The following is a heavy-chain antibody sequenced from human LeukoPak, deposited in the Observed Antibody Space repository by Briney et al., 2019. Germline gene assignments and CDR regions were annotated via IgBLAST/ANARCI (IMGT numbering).Heavy chain of an antibody. CDR3: AKGGQGGSGWYVA. CDR1: GFTFSSYA. D-gene: IGHD6-19*01. Sequence: GGSLRLSCAASGFTFSSYAMSWVRQAPGKGLEWVPAISGGGGSTYYADSVKGRFTISRDNSKNTLYLQMNSLRAEDTAVYYCAKGGQGGSGWYVAWGQGTLVTVSS. CDR2: ISGGGGST. V-gene: IGHV3-23*01. J-gene: IGHJ5*01.